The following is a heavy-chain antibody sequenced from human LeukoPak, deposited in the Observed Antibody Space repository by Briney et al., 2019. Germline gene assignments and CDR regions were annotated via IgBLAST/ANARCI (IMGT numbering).Heavy chain of an antibody. J-gene: IGHJ6*02. D-gene: IGHD6-25*01. CDR2: INPNSGGT. CDR3: ARGGGSSAVEYYYYYYGMDV. Sequence: GASVKVSCKASGYTFTGYYMHWVRQAPGQGLEWMGWINPNSGGTNYAQKFQGWVTMTRGTSISTAYMELSRLRSDDTAVYYCARGGGSSAVEYYYYYYGMDVWGQGTTVTVSS. CDR1: GYTFTGYY. V-gene: IGHV1-2*04.